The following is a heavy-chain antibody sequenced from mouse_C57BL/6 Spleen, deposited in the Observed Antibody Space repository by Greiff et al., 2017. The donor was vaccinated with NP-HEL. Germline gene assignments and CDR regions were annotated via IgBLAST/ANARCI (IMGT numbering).Heavy chain of an antibody. J-gene: IGHJ4*01. CDR3: ARSYYFGSSYDYYAMDY. V-gene: IGHV1-39*01. CDR1: GYSFTDYN. D-gene: IGHD1-1*01. Sequence: VQLQQSGPELVKPGASVKISCKASGYSFTDYNMNWVKQSNGKSLEWIGVINPNYGTTSYNQNFKGKATLTVDHSSSTAYMQLNSLTSEDSAVYYCARSYYFGSSYDYYAMDYRGQGTSVTVSS. CDR2: INPNYGTT.